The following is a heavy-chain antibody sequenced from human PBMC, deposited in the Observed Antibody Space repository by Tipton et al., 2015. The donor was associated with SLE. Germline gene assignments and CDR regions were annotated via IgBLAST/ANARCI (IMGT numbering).Heavy chain of an antibody. CDR1: GGSFSGYH. Sequence: TLSLTCTLYGGSFSGYHWSWIRQSPGKGLEWIGEINYSGRTNYNPSLESRVTISLGTSKNQLSLTLTSVTAADTAVYYCARSVPYYYDSGTLDIWGQGTMVTVSS. J-gene: IGHJ3*02. CDR3: ARSVPYYYDSGTLDI. CDR2: INYSGRT. D-gene: IGHD3-22*01. V-gene: IGHV4-34*01.